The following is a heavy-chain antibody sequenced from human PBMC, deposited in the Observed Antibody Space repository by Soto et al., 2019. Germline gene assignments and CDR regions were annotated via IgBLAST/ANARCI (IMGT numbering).Heavy chain of an antibody. CDR1: EYTFTGYY. CDR2: INPNSGGT. Sequence: ASVKVSCKASEYTFTGYYMHWVRQAPGQGLEWMGWINPNSGGTNYAQKFQGRVTMTRDTSISTAYMELSRLRSDDTAVYYCARVIVGAPGFDYWGQGTLVTVSS. V-gene: IGHV1-2*02. CDR3: ARVIVGAPGFDY. D-gene: IGHD1-26*01. J-gene: IGHJ4*02.